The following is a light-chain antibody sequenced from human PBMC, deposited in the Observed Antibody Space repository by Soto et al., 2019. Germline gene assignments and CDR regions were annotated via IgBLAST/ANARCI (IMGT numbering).Light chain of an antibody. J-gene: IGLJ1*01. Sequence: QSVLTQPPSASGSPGQSVTISCTGTSSDVGGYNYVSWYQQRPGKAPKLMISDVNKRPPGVPDRFSGPKSGNTASLTVSGLQAEDEADYYCSSYAGNNIYVFGGGTKVTVL. CDR2: DVN. V-gene: IGLV2-8*01. CDR1: SSDVGGYNY. CDR3: SSYAGNNIYV.